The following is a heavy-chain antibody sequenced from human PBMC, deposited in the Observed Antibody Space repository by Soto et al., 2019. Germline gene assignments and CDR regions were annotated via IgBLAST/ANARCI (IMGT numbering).Heavy chain of an antibody. CDR1: GGSISSNY. CDR2: IYNSGST. CDR3: ARYRREAVAGYTLDN. D-gene: IGHD6-13*01. Sequence: SETLSLTCTVSGGSISSNYWTWIRQPPGKGLEWIGYIYNSGSTNYSPSLKSRVTISEASSKNQFSLKVNSMTAADTAVYYCARYRREAVAGYTLDNWGQGILVTVSS. J-gene: IGHJ4*01. V-gene: IGHV4-59*01.